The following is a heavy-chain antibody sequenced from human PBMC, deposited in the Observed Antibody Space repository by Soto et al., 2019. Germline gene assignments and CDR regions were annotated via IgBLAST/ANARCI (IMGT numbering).Heavy chain of an antibody. D-gene: IGHD5-18*01. CDR3: ARGGTAMVGAEPTIDY. J-gene: IGHJ4*02. CDR1: GGSISSYY. CDR2: IYYSGST. V-gene: IGHV4-59*01. Sequence: SETLSLTCTVSGGSISSYYWSWIRQPPGKGLEWIGYIYYSGSTNYNPSLKSRVTISVDTSKNQFSLKLSSVTAADTAVYYCARGGTAMVGAEPTIDYWGQGTLVTVSS.